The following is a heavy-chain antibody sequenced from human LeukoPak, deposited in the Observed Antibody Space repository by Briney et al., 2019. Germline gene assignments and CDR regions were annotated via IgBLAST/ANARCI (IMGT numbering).Heavy chain of an antibody. CDR1: GFTFSSYA. CDR3: AKAPTSYCSSSSCYEGASDY. J-gene: IGHJ4*02. D-gene: IGHD2-2*01. Sequence: GGSLRLSCSASGFTFSSYAMHWVRQAPGKGLEYVSAISSNGGSTYYADSVKGRFTISRDNSKNTLYLQMNSLRAEDTAVYYCAKAPTSYCSSSSCYEGASDYWGQGTLVTVSS. V-gene: IGHV3-64*04. CDR2: ISSNGGST.